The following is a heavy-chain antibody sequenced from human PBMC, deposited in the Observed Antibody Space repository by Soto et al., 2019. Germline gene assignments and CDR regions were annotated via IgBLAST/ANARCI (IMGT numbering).Heavy chain of an antibody. CDR2: IWYDGSNK. CDR3: ARSGGWYTTRYYFDY. Sequence: QVQLVESGGGVVQPGRSLRLSCAASGFTFSRYGMHWVRQAPGKGLEWVAVIWYDGSNKYYADTVKGRFTISRDNSKNTLYLQMNSLRAEDTAVYYGARSGGWYTTRYYFDYWGQGTLVTVSS. CDR1: GFTFSRYG. V-gene: IGHV3-33*01. J-gene: IGHJ4*02. D-gene: IGHD6-19*01.